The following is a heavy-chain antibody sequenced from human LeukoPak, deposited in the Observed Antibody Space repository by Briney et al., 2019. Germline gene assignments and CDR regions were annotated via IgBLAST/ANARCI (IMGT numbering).Heavy chain of an antibody. J-gene: IGHJ4*02. V-gene: IGHV4-34*01. CDR2: INHSGST. Sequence: SETLSLTCAVYGGSFSGYYWSWIRQPPGKGLEWIGEINHSGSTNYNPSLKSRVTISVDTSKNQFSLKLSSVTAADTAVYYCARGRDYWGQGTLVTVSS. CDR1: GGSFSGYY. CDR3: ARGRDY.